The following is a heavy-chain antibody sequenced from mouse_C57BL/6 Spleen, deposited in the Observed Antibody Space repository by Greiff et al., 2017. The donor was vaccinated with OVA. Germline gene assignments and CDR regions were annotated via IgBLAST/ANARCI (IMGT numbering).Heavy chain of an antibody. J-gene: IGHJ3*01. Sequence: EVQLQQSGPGLVKPSQSLSLTCSVTGYSITSGYYWNWIRQFPGNKLEWMGYISYDGSNNYNPSLKNRISITRDTSKNQFFLKLNSVTTEDTATYYCARAYYGSSYRFAYWGQGTLVTVSA. CDR2: ISYDGSN. D-gene: IGHD1-1*01. V-gene: IGHV3-6*01. CDR3: ARAYYGSSYRFAY. CDR1: GYSITSGYY.